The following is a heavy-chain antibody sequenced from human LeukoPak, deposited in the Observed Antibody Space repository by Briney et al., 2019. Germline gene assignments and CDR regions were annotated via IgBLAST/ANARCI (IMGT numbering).Heavy chain of an antibody. D-gene: IGHD2-2*01. V-gene: IGHV1-2*02. J-gene: IGHJ3*02. CDR1: GYTFTGYF. CDR3: ARSTPWHLTSTSAPDAFDI. CDR2: INPNSGDT. Sequence: GASVKVSCKASGYTFTGYFMHWVRQAPGQGLESMGWINPNSGDTNYAQNFQGRVTMTRDTSISTAYMELSRLRSDDTAVYYRARSTPWHLTSTSAPDAFDIWGQGTMVTVSS.